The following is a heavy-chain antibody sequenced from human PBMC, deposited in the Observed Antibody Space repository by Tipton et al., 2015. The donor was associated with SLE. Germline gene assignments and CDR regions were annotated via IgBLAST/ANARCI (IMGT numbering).Heavy chain of an antibody. CDR2: IYYSGTT. D-gene: IGHD3-10*01. V-gene: IGHV4-59*01. Sequence: LRLSCSVSGGSIKPYYWSWIRQPPGKGLEWIGYIYYSGTTRYNPSLKSRVTISLDTSENQFSLRLTSVTAADTAVYYCARNPDYYVSGSHLDSWGQGTLVTVSS. J-gene: IGHJ4*02. CDR3: ARNPDYYVSGSHLDS. CDR1: GGSIKPYY.